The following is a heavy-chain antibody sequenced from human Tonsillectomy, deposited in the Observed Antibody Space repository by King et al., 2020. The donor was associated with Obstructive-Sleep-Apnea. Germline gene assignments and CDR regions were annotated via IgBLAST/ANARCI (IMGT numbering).Heavy chain of an antibody. Sequence: VQLVESGAEVKKPGESLKISCKGYGYSFTSYWIGWVRQMPGKGLEWMGSIYPGDSDTRYSPSFQGQVTISADKSISTAYLQWSSLKASDTAMYYCARRSSTNYWYFDLWGRGTLVTVSS. CDR3: ARRSSTNYWYFDL. D-gene: IGHD6-6*01. J-gene: IGHJ2*01. CDR1: GYSFTSYW. V-gene: IGHV5-51*01. CDR2: IYPGDSDT.